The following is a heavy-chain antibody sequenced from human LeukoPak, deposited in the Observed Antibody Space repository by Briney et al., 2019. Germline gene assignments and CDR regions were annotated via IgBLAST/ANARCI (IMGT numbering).Heavy chain of an antibody. V-gene: IGHV1-2*02. CDR3: ARDSVHVRAYYDILTGYRLSPELHYYYYGMGV. D-gene: IGHD3-9*01. CDR1: GYTFTGYY. J-gene: IGHJ6*02. CDR2: INPNSGGT. Sequence: ASVTVPCKASGYTFTGYYMHWVRQAPGQGLEWMGWINPNSGGTNYAQKFQGRVTMTRDTSISTAYMEPSRLRSDDTAVYYCARDSVHVRAYYDILTGYRLSPELHYYYYGMGVWGQGTTVTVSS.